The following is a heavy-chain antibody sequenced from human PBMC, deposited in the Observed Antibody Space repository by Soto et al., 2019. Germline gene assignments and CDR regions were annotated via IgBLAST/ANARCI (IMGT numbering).Heavy chain of an antibody. CDR2: ISSSSSTI. CDR3: ARHPERIAEIGWFDP. CDR1: GFTFSIYS. J-gene: IGHJ5*02. Sequence: PGGSLRLSCAASGFTFSIYSMNWVRQAPGKGLEWVSYISSSSSTIYYADSVKGRFTISRDNAKNSLYLQMNSLRDEDTAVYYCARHPERIAEIGWFDPWGQGTLVTVSS. D-gene: IGHD6-13*01. V-gene: IGHV3-48*02.